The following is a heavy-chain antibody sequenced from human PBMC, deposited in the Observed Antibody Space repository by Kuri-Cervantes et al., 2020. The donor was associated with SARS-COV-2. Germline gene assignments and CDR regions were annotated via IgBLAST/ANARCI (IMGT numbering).Heavy chain of an antibody. V-gene: IGHV4-4*07. CDR3: ASSHITTYYYYYMKV. CDR2: IYSSGST. Sequence: GSLRLSCTVSGASINDYYWTWIRQPAGQGLEWIGRIYSSGSTNYNPSLKSRVTMSIDTSTNQFSLRLTSVTAADTAVYYCASSHITTYYYYYMKVWGKGTTVTVYS. D-gene: IGHD1-20*01. J-gene: IGHJ6*03. CDR1: GASINDYY.